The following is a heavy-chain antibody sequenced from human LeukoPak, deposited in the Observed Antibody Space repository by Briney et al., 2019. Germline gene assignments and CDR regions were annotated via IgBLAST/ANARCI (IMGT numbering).Heavy chain of an antibody. CDR1: GYSISSGYY. Sequence: SETLSLTCAVSGYSISSGYYWGWIRQPPGKGLKWIGSIYHSGSTYYNPSLKSRVTISVDTSKNQFSLKLSSVTAADTAVYYCARTRMSGAGAFDIWGQGTMVTVSS. V-gene: IGHV4-38-2*01. D-gene: IGHD1-26*01. CDR2: IYHSGST. J-gene: IGHJ3*02. CDR3: ARTRMSGAGAFDI.